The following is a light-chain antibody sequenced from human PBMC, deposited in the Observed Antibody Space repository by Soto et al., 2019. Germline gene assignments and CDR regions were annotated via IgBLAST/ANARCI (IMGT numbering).Light chain of an antibody. V-gene: IGLV1-40*01. J-gene: IGLJ1*01. CDR3: ISYTDRQSYL. Sequence: QSVLTQTPSVSGAPGQRVTMSCTGTNSNIGAGYHVHWYQQLPGTPPKLLIYGNDRRPSGVPDRFSGSLSDTSASLAITGLLAEDEADYYCISYTDRQSYLFGTGTKLTVL. CDR2: GND. CDR1: NSNIGAGYH.